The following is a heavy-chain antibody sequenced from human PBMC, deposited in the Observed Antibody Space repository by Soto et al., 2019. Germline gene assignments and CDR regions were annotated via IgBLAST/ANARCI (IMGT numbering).Heavy chain of an antibody. J-gene: IGHJ5*02. CDR1: GYTFTSYY. D-gene: IGHD2-2*01. V-gene: IGHV1-46*01. CDR2: INPSGGST. Sequence: PSVKVSCKASGYTFTSYYMHWVRQAPGQGLEWVGIINPSGGSTSYAQKFQGRVTMTRDTSTSTVYMELSSLRSEDTAVYYCARLFSTPLWFDPWGQGTLVTVSS. CDR3: ARLFSTPLWFDP.